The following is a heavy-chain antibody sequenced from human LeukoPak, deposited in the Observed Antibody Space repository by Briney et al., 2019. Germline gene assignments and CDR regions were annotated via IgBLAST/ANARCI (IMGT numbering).Heavy chain of an antibody. V-gene: IGHV3-30*14. CDR2: IAYDGSYK. D-gene: IGHD4/OR15-4a*01. Sequence: GGSLRLSCAASGFTSSIYPMHWVRQAPGKGLEWVAVIAYDGSYKYYADSVKGRFTISRDNSKNTLYLQMNSLGAEDTAVYYCARRAGAYSHPYDYWGQGTLVTVSS. CDR3: ARRAGAYSHPYDY. J-gene: IGHJ4*02. CDR1: GFTSSIYP.